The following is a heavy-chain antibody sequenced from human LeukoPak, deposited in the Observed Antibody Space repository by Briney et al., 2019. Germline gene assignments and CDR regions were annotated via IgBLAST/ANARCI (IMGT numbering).Heavy chain of an antibody. Sequence: GASVKVSYKVSGYTLTELSMHWVRQAPGKGLEWMGGFDPEDGETIYTQKFQGRVTMTEDTSTDTAYIELSSLRSEDTAVYYCATPSSSLNPFDIWGQGTMVTVSS. CDR3: ATPSSSLNPFDI. V-gene: IGHV1-24*01. CDR1: GYTLTELS. J-gene: IGHJ3*02. D-gene: IGHD1-26*01. CDR2: FDPEDGET.